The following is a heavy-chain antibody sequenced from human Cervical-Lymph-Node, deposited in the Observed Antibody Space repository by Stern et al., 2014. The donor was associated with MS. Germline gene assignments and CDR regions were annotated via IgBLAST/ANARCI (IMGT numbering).Heavy chain of an antibody. J-gene: IGHJ6*02. CDR2: INPSGGST. Sequence: VQLEESGAEVKKPGASVTVSCTASGYTFTSYYIHWLRMAPGPGTEWKGIINPSGGSTSYAQKFQGRVTMTRDTSTSTVYMELRSLRSEDTAVYYCAREVAGHRLGMMDVWGQGTTVTVSS. CDR3: AREVAGHRLGMMDV. D-gene: IGHD6-19*01. V-gene: IGHV1-46*01. CDR1: GYTFTSYY.